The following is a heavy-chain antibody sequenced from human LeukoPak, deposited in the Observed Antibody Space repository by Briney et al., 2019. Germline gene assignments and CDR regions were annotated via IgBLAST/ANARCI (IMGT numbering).Heavy chain of an antibody. J-gene: IGHJ4*02. Sequence: SGTLSLTCAVSGGSISSSNWWSWVRQPPGKGLEWIGQIYHSGSTNYNPSLQSRVTISVDKSKNQFSLTLSSVTAADTAVYYCAGDAYNSGSAFDYWGQGTLVTVSS. V-gene: IGHV4-4*02. D-gene: IGHD5-24*01. CDR1: GGSISSSNW. CDR2: IYHSGST. CDR3: AGDAYNSGSAFDY.